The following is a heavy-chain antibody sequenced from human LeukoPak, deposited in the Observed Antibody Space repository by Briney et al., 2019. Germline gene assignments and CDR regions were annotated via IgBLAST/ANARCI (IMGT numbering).Heavy chain of an antibody. Sequence: GGSLRLSCAASGFTVSSNYMSWVRQAPGKGLEWVSVTYSGGSTYYADSVKGRFTISRDNSKNTLYLQMNSLRAEDTAVYYCAELGITMIGGVWGKGTTVTISS. CDR2: TYSGGST. CDR1: GFTVSSNY. V-gene: IGHV3-66*01. J-gene: IGHJ6*04. CDR3: AELGITMIGGV. D-gene: IGHD3-10*02.